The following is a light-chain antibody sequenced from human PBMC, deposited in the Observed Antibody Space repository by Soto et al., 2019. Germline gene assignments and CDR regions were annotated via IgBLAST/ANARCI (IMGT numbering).Light chain of an antibody. J-gene: IGKJ1*01. V-gene: IGKV2-28*01. CDR3: MQALQTRT. CDR1: QSLLHSNGYNY. CDR2: LGS. Sequence: EIVMTQSPLSLPVTPGEPASISCRSSQSLLHSNGYNYLDWYLQKPGQSPQLLIYLGSNRASGVPDRFSGSGSGTDFTLKISRVEAEDVGVYYCMQALQTRTFGQGTKVEI.